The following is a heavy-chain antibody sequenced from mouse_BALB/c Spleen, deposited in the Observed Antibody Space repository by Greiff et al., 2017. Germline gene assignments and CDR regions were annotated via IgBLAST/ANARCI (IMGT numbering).Heavy chain of an antibody. Sequence: EVKLMESGPELVKPGASVKISCKASGYTFTDYNMHWVKQSHGKSLEWIGYIYPYNGGTGYNQKFKSKATLTVDNSSSTAYMELRSLTSEDSAVYYCAREDYYGNYAMDYWGQGTSVTVSS. J-gene: IGHJ4*01. CDR1: GYTFTDYN. V-gene: IGHV1S29*02. CDR2: IYPYNGGT. D-gene: IGHD1-1*01. CDR3: AREDYYGNYAMDY.